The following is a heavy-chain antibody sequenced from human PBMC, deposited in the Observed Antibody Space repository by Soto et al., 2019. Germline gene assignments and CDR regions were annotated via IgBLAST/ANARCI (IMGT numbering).Heavy chain of an antibody. Sequence: QVQLVESGGGVVQPGRSLRLSCIASGFTFYNYGMHWVRQAPGKGLEWVAAIWPDGDIEHYPDSVKGRFTISRDNSRNTLYLQMNSLTAEDTAMYYCAKGGSVAATQMGWVDPWGQGTLVIVSS. V-gene: IGHV3-33*06. CDR2: IWPDGDIE. D-gene: IGHD1-26*01. CDR1: GFTFYNYG. J-gene: IGHJ5*02. CDR3: AKGGSVAATQMGWVDP.